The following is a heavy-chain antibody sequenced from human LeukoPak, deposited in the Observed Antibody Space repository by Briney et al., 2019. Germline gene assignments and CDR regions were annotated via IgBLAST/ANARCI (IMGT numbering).Heavy chain of an antibody. CDR2: ISTKTGDS. Sequence: GASVKVSCKASGYTFTTYGISWVRQAPGQGLEWMGRISTKTGDSVYAQKLQGRVTMTTDTSTSTAYLELRSLSSDDTAVYYCARTMTTLPTHGELDLWGQGTQVTVSS. D-gene: IGHD4-17*01. CDR3: ARTMTTLPTHGELDL. V-gene: IGHV1-18*01. J-gene: IGHJ5*02. CDR1: GYTFTTYG.